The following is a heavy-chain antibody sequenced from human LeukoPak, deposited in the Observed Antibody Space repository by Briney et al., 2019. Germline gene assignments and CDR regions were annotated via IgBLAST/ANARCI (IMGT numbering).Heavy chain of an antibody. V-gene: IGHV3-33*01. CDR1: GFTFSSYG. J-gene: IGHJ4*02. CDR2: IWYDGSNK. Sequence: GGSLRLSCAASGFTFSSYGMPWVRRAPGKGLEWVAVIWYDGSNKYYADSVKGRFTISRDNSKNTLYLQMNSLRAEDTAVYYCARGVGRVDYWGQGTLVTVSS. CDR3: ARGVGRVDY.